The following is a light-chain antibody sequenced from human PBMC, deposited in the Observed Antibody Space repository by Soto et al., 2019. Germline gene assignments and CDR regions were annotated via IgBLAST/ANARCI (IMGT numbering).Light chain of an antibody. CDR3: QQYNDWPPVFT. J-gene: IGKJ3*01. Sequence: EIVMTQSPATLSVSPGERATLSCRASQSVSSNLAWYQQKPGQAPRLLIYSTSTRATGIPARFSGSVSGTEFTLTISSLQSEDFAVYYCQQYNDWPPVFTFGPGTKVDIK. V-gene: IGKV3-15*01. CDR1: QSVSSN. CDR2: STS.